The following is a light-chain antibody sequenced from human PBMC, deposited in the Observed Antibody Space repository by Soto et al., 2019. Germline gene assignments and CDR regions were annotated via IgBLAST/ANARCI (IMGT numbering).Light chain of an antibody. Sequence: HSVLTEHHSASGCPGPSVTISCTGTSSDVGGYNYVSWYQQHPGKAPKLMIYEVSKRPSGVPDRFSGSKSGNTASLTVSGLQPEDEADYYCSSYAGSNKSVFGTGTKVTVL. CDR2: EVS. CDR1: SSDVGGYNY. CDR3: SSYAGSNKSV. J-gene: IGLJ1*01. V-gene: IGLV2-8*01.